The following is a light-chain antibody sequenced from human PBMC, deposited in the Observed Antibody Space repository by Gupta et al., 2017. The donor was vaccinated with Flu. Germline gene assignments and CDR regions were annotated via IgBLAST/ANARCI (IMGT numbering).Light chain of an antibody. CDR3: QQRDRPLFT. CDR1: PSVSRY. V-gene: IGKV1-39*01. J-gene: IGKJ5*01. CDR2: ATS. Sequence: DIHMTQSPSSLSASIGDRVTITCRASPSVSRYLNWYQQKSGKAPKLLIYATSRVKTGVPSRFSGGWSGTDFTLTISSRQPEDFATYYCQQRDRPLFTFGQGPPLAIK.